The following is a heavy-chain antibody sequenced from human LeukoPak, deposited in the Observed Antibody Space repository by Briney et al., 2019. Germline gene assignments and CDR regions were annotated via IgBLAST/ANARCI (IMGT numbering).Heavy chain of an antibody. V-gene: IGHV4-30-4*01. CDR1: GGSISSGDYY. CDR2: IYYSGST. CDR3: ASRPRIAAAGYCFDY. J-gene: IGHJ4*02. D-gene: IGHD6-13*01. Sequence: SETLSLTCTVSGGSISSGDYYWSWIRQPPGKGLEWIGYIYYSGSTYYNPSLKSRVTISVDTSKSQFSLKLSSVTAADTAVYYCASRPRIAAAGYCFDYWGQGTLVTVSS.